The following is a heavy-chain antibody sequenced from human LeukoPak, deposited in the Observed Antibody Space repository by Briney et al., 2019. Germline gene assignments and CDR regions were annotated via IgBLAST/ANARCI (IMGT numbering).Heavy chain of an antibody. J-gene: IGHJ4*02. Sequence: GGSLRPSCAASGLTVSSNYMSWVRQAPGRGLEWVSVIYSGGSTYYADSVKGRFTISRDTSNNTLYLQMNSLGAEDTAVYYCARGAIDVYSRTRRLDYWGQGTLVTVSS. CDR3: ARGAIDVYSRTRRLDY. CDR1: GLTVSSNY. CDR2: IYSGGST. D-gene: IGHD4-11*01. V-gene: IGHV3-53*01.